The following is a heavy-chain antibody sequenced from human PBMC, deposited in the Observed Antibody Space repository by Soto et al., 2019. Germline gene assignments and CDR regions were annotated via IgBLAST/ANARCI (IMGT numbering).Heavy chain of an antibody. J-gene: IGHJ4*02. Sequence: SETLSLTCTVSGGSISSSSYYWGWIRQPPGKGLEWIGSIYYSGSTYYNPSLKSRVTISVDTSKNQFSLKLSSVTAADTAVYYCARRYGGTLDCWGQGTLVTVSS. D-gene: IGHD4-17*01. CDR1: GGSISSSSYY. CDR3: ARRYGGTLDC. CDR2: IYYSGST. V-gene: IGHV4-39*01.